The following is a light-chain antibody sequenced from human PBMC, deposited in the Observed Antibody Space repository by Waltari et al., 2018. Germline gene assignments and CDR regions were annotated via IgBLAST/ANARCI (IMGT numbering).Light chain of an antibody. CDR3: QQRSNWPT. J-gene: IGKJ5*01. CDR2: DAS. CDR1: QSVSSY. V-gene: IGKV3-11*01. Sequence: ELVLTQSPATLSLSPGERATLSCRASQSVSSYLAWYQQKPGQAPRLLIYDASNRATGIPARFSGSGSGTDFTLTISSLEPEDFAVYCCQQRSNWPTFGQGTRLEIK.